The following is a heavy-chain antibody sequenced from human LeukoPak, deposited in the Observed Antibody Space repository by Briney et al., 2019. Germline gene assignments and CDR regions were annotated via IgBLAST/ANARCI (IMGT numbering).Heavy chain of an antibody. CDR2: FYTSGSS. J-gene: IGHJ4*02. Sequence: PSETLSLTCTVSGGSISSYYWSWLRQPAGKGLKWIGRFYTSGSSNYNPSLKSRVTMSVDTSKNQFSLKLSSVTAADTAVYYCARGIAAFDYWVQGTLVSVSS. CDR1: GGSISSYY. CDR3: ARGIAAFDY. D-gene: IGHD6-13*01. V-gene: IGHV4-4*07.